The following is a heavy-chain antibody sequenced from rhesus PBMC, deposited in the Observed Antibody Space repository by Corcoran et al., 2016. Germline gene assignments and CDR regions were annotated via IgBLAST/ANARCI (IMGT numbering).Heavy chain of an antibody. J-gene: IGHJ4*01. Sequence: QVRLQESGPGLVKPSETLSLTCAVSGYSISSGYGWSWIRQPPGKGLEWIGYIGGSSGSTNYNPSLTGRVTISKDTSKNQFSLKLSSVTAADTDVYYCARWLVAPAMGDYWGQGVLVTVSS. CDR1: GYSISSGYG. D-gene: IGHD4-4*01. CDR2: IGGSSGST. CDR3: ARWLVAPAMGDY. V-gene: IGHV4-127*01.